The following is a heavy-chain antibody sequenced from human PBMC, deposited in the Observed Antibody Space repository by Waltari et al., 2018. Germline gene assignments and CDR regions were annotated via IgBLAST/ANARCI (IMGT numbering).Heavy chain of an antibody. J-gene: IGHJ4*02. D-gene: IGHD2-15*01. Sequence: QVQLVESGGGVVQPGRYLRLSCAAPAFTYRTSIIHWVRQAPGKGLEWVAAMSYDGFSKYYADSVKGRFSIGRDDSQNTVYLQANSLTTEDTAVYYCGREGGTSGYSGYLDTWGQGTLVTVSS. CDR2: MSYDGFSK. CDR1: AFTYRTSI. CDR3: GREGGTSGYSGYLDT. V-gene: IGHV3-30*01.